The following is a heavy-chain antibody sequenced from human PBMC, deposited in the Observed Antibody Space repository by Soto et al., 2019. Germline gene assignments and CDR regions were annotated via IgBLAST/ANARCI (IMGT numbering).Heavy chain of an antibody. Sequence: SETLSLTCTVSGGSISSGGYYWSWIRQHPGKGLEWIGYIYYSGSTYYNPSLKSRVTISVDTSKNQFSLKLSSVTAADTAVYYCARDPGLRFLEWLPKPGYYYYGMAVWGQGTTVTVSS. J-gene: IGHJ6*02. CDR2: IYYSGST. V-gene: IGHV4-31*03. D-gene: IGHD3-3*01. CDR1: GGSISSGGYY. CDR3: ARDPGLRFLEWLPKPGYYYYGMAV.